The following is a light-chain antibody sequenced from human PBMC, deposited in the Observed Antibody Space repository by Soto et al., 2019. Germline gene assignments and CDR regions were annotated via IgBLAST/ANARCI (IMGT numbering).Light chain of an antibody. Sequence: EIVVTQSPATLSVSPGERVTLSCRASQSVSSSLAWYQQRPGQAPRLLIYDTSTRAAGISARSSGSGSGTEFTLTISSLQSEDFAVYYCQQYIDWPPGTFGQGTAVEIK. CDR2: DTS. CDR3: QQYIDWPPGT. J-gene: IGKJ1*01. CDR1: QSVSSS. V-gene: IGKV3-15*01.